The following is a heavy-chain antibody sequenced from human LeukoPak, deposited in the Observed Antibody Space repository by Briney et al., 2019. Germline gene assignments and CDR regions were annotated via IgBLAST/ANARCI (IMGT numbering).Heavy chain of an antibody. D-gene: IGHD4-23*01. CDR2: IHHSGST. V-gene: IGHV4-4*02. Sequence: NPSETLSLTCAVSGGSISSSNWWSWVRQPPGKGLEWIGEIHHSGSTNYNPSLKSRVTISVDKSKNQFSLKLSSVTAADTAVYYCARFGGNGVYFDYWGQGTLVTVSS. J-gene: IGHJ4*02. CDR1: GGSISSSNW. CDR3: ARFGGNGVYFDY.